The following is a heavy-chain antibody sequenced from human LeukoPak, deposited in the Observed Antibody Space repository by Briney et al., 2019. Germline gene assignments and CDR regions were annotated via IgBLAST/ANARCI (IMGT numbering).Heavy chain of an antibody. CDR3: ARVAYYYDGSGYYQYYFDY. CDR2: ISSSSSTI. J-gene: IGHJ4*02. D-gene: IGHD3-22*01. CDR1: GFTFNSYN. V-gene: IGHV3-48*02. Sequence: GGSLRLSCAASGFTFNSYNMNWVRQAPGKGLEWVSYISSSSSTIYYADSVKGRFTISRDNAKNSLYLQMNSLRDGGTAVYYCARVAYYYDGSGYYQYYFDYWGQGTLVTVSS.